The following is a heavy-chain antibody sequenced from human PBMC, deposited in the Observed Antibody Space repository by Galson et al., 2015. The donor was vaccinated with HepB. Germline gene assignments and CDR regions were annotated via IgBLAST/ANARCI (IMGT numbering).Heavy chain of an antibody. V-gene: IGHV1-46*01. Sequence: SCKASGYTFTSYYIHWVRQAPGQGLEWMGMINPSGGSTSYAQKFQGRVTMTRDTSTTTLYMELSSLRSEDTAVYYCARDGDPGMGDYWGQGTLVTVSS. CDR2: INPSGGST. CDR3: ARDGDPGMGDY. D-gene: IGHD1-14*01. J-gene: IGHJ4*02. CDR1: GYTFTSYY.